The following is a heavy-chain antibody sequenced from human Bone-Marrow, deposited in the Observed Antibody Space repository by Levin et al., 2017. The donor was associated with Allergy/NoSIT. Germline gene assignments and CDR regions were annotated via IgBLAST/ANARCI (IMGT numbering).Heavy chain of an antibody. CDR1: GGTFSSYA. CDR2: IIPIFGTA. Sequence: PAASVKVSCKASGGTFSSYAISWVRQAPGQGLEWMGGIIPIFGTANYAQKFQGRVTITADESTSTAYMELSSLRSEDTAVYYCARAPHFNCISTSCYVFYYYYYGMDVWGQGTTVTVSS. CDR3: ARAPHFNCISTSCYVFYYYYYGMDV. J-gene: IGHJ6*02. D-gene: IGHD2-2*01. V-gene: IGHV1-69*13.